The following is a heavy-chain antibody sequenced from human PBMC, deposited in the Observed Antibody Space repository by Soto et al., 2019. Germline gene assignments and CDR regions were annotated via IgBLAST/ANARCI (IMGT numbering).Heavy chain of an antibody. J-gene: IGHJ3*02. CDR1: CGSISSYY. D-gene: IGHD1-7*01. CDR3: ARNYGHAFDI. Sequence: PSETLSLTCTVSCGSISSYYWSWIRQPPGNGLYCIGYIYYSVITSXXPSLKSRXXLSVDTSTNHXSLKLXPVTAPYTAVYYCARNYGHAFDIWRQGTMVTVS. CDR2: IYYSVIT. V-gene: IGHV4-59*01.